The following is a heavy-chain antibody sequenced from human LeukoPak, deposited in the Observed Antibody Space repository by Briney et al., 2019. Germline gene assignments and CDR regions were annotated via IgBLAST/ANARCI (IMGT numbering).Heavy chain of an antibody. D-gene: IGHD2-15*01. CDR1: GFTFSSYA. J-gene: IGHJ3*02. CDR2: ISGSGGST. Sequence: GGSLRLSCAASGFTFSSYAMSWVRQAPGKGLEWVSAISGSGGSTYYADSVKGRFTISRDNSKNTLYLQMNSLRAEDTAVYYCANVFGIGYGAFDIWGQGTMVTVSS. CDR3: ANVFGIGYGAFDI. V-gene: IGHV3-23*01.